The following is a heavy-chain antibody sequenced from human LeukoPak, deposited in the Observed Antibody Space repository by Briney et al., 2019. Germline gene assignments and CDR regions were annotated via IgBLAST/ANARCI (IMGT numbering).Heavy chain of an antibody. D-gene: IGHD3-16*01. CDR1: GFSLSSNG. CDR3: EREDWGSTGHSFGY. CDR2: LWSDASNR. J-gene: IGHJ4*02. Sequence: GRSLRLSCVASGFSLSSNGMHWVGQAPGKGLEWVAVLWSDASNRYYADSVKGRFTISRDTSKNTLYLQMTSLRVEDTAVYYCEREDWGSTGHSFGYWGQGTLVTVSS. V-gene: IGHV3-33*01.